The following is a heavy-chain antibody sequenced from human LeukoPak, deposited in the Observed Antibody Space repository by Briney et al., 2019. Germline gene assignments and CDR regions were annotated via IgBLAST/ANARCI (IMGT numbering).Heavy chain of an antibody. CDR2: ISGSGGST. CDR1: GFTFSSYA. CDR3: AKVAGYSSSSTDDAFDI. J-gene: IGHJ3*02. V-gene: IGHV3-23*01. D-gene: IGHD6-6*01. Sequence: GGSLRLSCAASGFTFSSYAMSWVRQAPGQGLEWVSAISGSGGSTYYADSVKGRFTISRDNSKNTLYLQMNSLRAEDTAVYYCAKVAGYSSSSTDDAFDIWGQGTMVTVSS.